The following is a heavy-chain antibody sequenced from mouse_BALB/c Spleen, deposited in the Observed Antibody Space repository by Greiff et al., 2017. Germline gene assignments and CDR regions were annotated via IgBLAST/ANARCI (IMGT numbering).Heavy chain of an antibody. CDR3: AITTVVPGYAMHY. CDR2: IDPANGNT. J-gene: IGHJ4*01. Sequence: VQLQQSGAELVKPGASVKLSCTASGFNIKDTYMHWVKQRPEQGLEWIGRIDPANGNTKYDPKFQGKATITADTSSNTAYLQLSSLTSEDTAVYYCAITTVVPGYAMHYWGQGTSVTVSS. CDR1: GFNIKDTY. V-gene: IGHV14-3*02. D-gene: IGHD1-1*01.